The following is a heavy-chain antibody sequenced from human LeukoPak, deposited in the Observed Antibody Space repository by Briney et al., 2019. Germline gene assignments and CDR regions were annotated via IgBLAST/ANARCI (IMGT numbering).Heavy chain of an antibody. J-gene: IGHJ4*02. CDR1: GFTISSYS. D-gene: IGHD3-16*01. CDR3: ARPLWGELPLDY. V-gene: IGHV3-48*02. CDR2: ISSSSTI. Sequence: GGSLRLSCAASGFTISSYSMNWVRQAPGKGLEWVSYISSSSTIYYADSVKGRFTISRDNAKNSLYLQMNSLRDEDTAVYYCARPLWGELPLDYWGQGTLVTVSS.